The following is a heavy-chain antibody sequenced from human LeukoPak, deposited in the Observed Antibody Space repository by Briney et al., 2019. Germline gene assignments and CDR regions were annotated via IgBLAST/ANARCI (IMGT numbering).Heavy chain of an antibody. D-gene: IGHD3-3*01. CDR3: ARDLINYEFWSGLFDY. V-gene: IGHV3-74*01. CDR2: INSDGYST. CDR1: GFTLSRYW. J-gene: IGHJ4*02. Sequence: GGPLRLSCAASGFTLSRYWMHWVRQAPGKGLVWVSRINSDGYSTTYADSVKGRFTISRDNAKNTLYLQMNSLRAEDTAVYYCARDLINYEFWSGLFDYWGQGTLVTVSS.